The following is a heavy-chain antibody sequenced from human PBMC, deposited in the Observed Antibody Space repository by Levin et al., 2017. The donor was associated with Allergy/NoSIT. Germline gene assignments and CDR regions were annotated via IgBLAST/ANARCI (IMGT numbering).Heavy chain of an antibody. CDR2: INPNSGDT. V-gene: IGHV1-2*02. J-gene: IGHJ4*02. CDR3: ARADHGAVVGGTYCFDS. CDR1: GYTFTGYY. D-gene: IGHD6-19*01. Sequence: ASVKVSCKTSGYTFTGYYMHWVRQAPGQGLEWMGWINPNSGDTNYAQKFQGRVTMTRDTSISTAYMELSRLRSDDTAMFYCARADHGAVVGGTYCFDSWGQGTLVTVSS.